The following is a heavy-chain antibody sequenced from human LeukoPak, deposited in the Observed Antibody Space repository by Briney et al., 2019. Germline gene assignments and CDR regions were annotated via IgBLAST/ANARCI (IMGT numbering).Heavy chain of an antibody. CDR2: ISGSGGST. CDR3: AKPWSPYSYGSNWFDP. V-gene: IGHV3-23*01. D-gene: IGHD5-18*01. J-gene: IGHJ5*02. Sequence: PGGSLRLSCAASGFTFSSYAMSWVRQAPGKGLEWVSAISGSGGSTYYADSVKGRFTISRDNSKNTLYLQMNSLRAEDTAVYYCAKPWSPYSYGSNWFDPWGQGTLVTVSS. CDR1: GFTFSSYA.